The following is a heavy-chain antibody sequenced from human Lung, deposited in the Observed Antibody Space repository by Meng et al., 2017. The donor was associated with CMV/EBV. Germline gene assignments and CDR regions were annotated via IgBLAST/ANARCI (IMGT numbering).Heavy chain of an antibody. CDR2: VNPYNGDG. J-gene: IGHJ6*02. Sequence: ASVKVSCKASGYTLTTYGINWVRQAPGQGLEWMGWVNPYNGDGGYAQRFQGRVTVTTDTSIKTAYLELTSLRSDDTAVYYCVRAVHGLEIWGQGTTVTVSS. V-gene: IGHV1-8*01. CDR3: VRAVHGLEI. D-gene: IGHD4-17*01. CDR1: GYTLTTYG.